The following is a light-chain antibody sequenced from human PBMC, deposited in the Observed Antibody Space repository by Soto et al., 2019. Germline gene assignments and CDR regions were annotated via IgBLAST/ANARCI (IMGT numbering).Light chain of an antibody. CDR3: QQRSSWPRLT. V-gene: IGKV3-11*01. Sequence: EIVLTQSPATLSLSPGERATLSCRASQSVRSYLGWYQQKPGQAPRLVIYGASNRATGIPARFSGSGSGTDFTLTISRLEPEDFAVYYCQQRSSWPRLTFGQGTRLEIK. CDR1: QSVRSY. J-gene: IGKJ5*01. CDR2: GAS.